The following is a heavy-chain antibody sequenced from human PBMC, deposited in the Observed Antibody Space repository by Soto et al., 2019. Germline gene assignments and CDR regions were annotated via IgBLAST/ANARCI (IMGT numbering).Heavy chain of an antibody. J-gene: IGHJ3*02. CDR3: TTVTYYNDAFDI. D-gene: IGHD3-10*01. Sequence: EVQLVESGGGLVKPGGSLRLSCAASGINFNNARITWVRQAPGKGLEWVGRIKSKTDGGTTDYAAPVKGRFTISRDDSKNTLFLQMNSLKTEDTAVYYCTTVTYYNDAFDIWGHGTMVTVSS. V-gene: IGHV3-15*01. CDR1: GINFNNAR. CDR2: IKSKTDGGTT.